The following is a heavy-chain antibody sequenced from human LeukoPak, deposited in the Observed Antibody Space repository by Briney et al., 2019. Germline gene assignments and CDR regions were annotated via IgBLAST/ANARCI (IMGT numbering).Heavy chain of an antibody. CDR3: ARGGGEIWNDNY. J-gene: IGHJ4*02. Sequence: PGGSLRVSCAASGFTFSSYSMNWVRQAPGKGLEWVSSISSSSSYIYYADSVKGRFTISRDNAKNSLYLQMNSLRAEDTAVYYCARGGGEIWNDNYWGQGTLVTVSS. CDR2: ISSSSSYI. D-gene: IGHD1-1*01. CDR1: GFTFSSYS. V-gene: IGHV3-21*01.